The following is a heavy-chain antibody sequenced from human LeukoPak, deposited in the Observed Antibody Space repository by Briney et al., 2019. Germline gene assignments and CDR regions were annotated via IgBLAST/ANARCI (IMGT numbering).Heavy chain of an antibody. CDR2: ITSGGGT. D-gene: IGHD3-10*01. J-gene: IGHJ4*02. CDR3: ARGTHGLFDY. Sequence: GGSLRLSCAASGFTFSSYAMNWVRQAPGKGLEWVSAITSGGGTYYADSVKGRFTISRDNSKNTLYLQMNSLRAEDTAVYYCARGTHGLFDYWGQGTLVTVSS. V-gene: IGHV3-23*01. CDR1: GFTFSSYA.